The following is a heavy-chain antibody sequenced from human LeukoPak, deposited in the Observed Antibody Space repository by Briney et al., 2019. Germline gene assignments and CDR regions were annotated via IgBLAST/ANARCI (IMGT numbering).Heavy chain of an antibody. CDR1: GGSISSYY. Sequence: SETLSPTCTVSGGSISSYYWSWIRQPPGKGLEWIGYIYYSGSTNYNPSLKSRVTISVDTSKNQFSLKLSSVTAADTAVYYCARLNYDYVWGSYRYYFDYWGQGTLVTVSS. D-gene: IGHD3-16*02. CDR3: ARLNYDYVWGSYRYYFDY. CDR2: IYYSGST. J-gene: IGHJ4*02. V-gene: IGHV4-59*08.